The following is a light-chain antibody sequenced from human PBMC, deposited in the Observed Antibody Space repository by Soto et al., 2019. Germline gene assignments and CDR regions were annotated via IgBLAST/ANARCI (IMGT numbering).Light chain of an antibody. V-gene: IGKV3-11*01. Sequence: EIVLTQSPATLSLSPGERATLSCRASQGVSTFLAWYQQKPGQAPRLLIYDASKRATGIPARFSGSGSGTDFTLTISSLEPEDFAVYYCQQRSDPLTFGGGTKVEIK. J-gene: IGKJ4*01. CDR1: QGVSTF. CDR2: DAS. CDR3: QQRSDPLT.